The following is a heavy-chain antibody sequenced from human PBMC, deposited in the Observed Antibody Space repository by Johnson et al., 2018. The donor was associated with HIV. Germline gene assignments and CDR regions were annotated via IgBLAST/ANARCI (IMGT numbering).Heavy chain of an antibody. J-gene: IGHJ3*02. Sequence: EVQLLESGGGLVQPGGSLRLSCAASGFTFSSYAMSWVRQAPGKGLEWISYISSDGSTIDYADSVKGRFTISRDNANNSLYLQMNSLRAEDTAVYYCARGGAAMTVWSGPSAWADIWGQGTMVTVSS. CDR2: ISSDGSTI. D-gene: IGHD3-3*01. CDR1: GFTFSSYA. CDR3: ARGGAAMTVWSGPSAWADI. V-gene: IGHV3-48*04.